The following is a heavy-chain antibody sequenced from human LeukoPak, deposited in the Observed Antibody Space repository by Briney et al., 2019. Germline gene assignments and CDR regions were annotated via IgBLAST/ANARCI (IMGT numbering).Heavy chain of an antibody. D-gene: IGHD1-1*01. CDR3: TTAAGFWWYNDASYY. CDR1: GFTFSNAW. Sequence: PGGSLRLSCAASGFTFSNAWMSWVRQAPGKGLEWVGRIKSKTDGGTTDYAAPVKGRFTISRDDSKNTLYLQMNSLKTEDTAVYYCTTAAGFWWYNDASYYWGQGTLVTVSS. V-gene: IGHV3-15*01. CDR2: IKSKTDGGTT. J-gene: IGHJ4*02.